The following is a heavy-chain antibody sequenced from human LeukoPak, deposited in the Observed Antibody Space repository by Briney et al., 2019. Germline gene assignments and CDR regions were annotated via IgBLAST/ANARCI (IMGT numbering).Heavy chain of an antibody. CDR3: ARGAVGSGWYRGGY. CDR1: GGSFSGYY. CDR2: VNHSGST. V-gene: IGHV4-34*01. J-gene: IGHJ4*02. Sequence: TSETLSLTCAVYGGSFSGYYWSWIRQPPGKGLEWIGEVNHSGSTNYNPSLKSRVTISVDTSKNQFSLKLSSVTAADTAVYYCARGAVGSGWYRGGYWGQGTLVTVSS. D-gene: IGHD6-19*01.